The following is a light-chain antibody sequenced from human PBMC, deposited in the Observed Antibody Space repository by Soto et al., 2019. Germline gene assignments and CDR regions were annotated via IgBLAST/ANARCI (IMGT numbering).Light chain of an antibody. CDR3: MQTLRIPRT. Sequence: DIVMTQSPLSLPVTPGEPASISCRSSENLLYSTGYIYLDWYLKKPGQPPQLLIFYRASGVPDRFSGSGSGTDFTLRISRVETEDVGVYYCMQTLRIPRTFGGGTKVELK. V-gene: IGKV2-28*01. J-gene: IGKJ4*01. CDR1: ENLLYSTGYIY.